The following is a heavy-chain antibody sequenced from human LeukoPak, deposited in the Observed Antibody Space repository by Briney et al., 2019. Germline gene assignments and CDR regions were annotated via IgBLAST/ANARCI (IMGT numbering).Heavy chain of an antibody. D-gene: IGHD4-17*01. J-gene: IGHJ4*02. CDR2: IYYSGST. CDR1: GGSISSYY. V-gene: IGHV4-39*01. CDR3: ARLTVTTGLDY. Sequence: ETLSLTCTVSGGSISSYYWSWIRQPPGKGLEWIGSIYYSGSTYYNPSLKSRVTISVDTSKNQFSLKLSSVTAADTAVYYCARLTVTTGLDYWGQGTLVTVSS.